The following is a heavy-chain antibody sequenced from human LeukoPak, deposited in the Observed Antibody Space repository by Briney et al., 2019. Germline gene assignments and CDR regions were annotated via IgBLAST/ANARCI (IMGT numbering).Heavy chain of an antibody. V-gene: IGHV3-30*03. J-gene: IGHJ4*02. CDR3: ARGRATTTVVTIGY. Sequence: GRSLRLSCAASGFTFSYYGMRWVRQAPGKGLEWVAVLSYDGSKKYYADSVKGRVTISRDNSKNTLYLQMNSLRAEDTAVYYCARGRATTTVVTIGYWGQGTLVTVSS. D-gene: IGHD4-23*01. CDR1: GFTFSYYG. CDR2: LSYDGSKK.